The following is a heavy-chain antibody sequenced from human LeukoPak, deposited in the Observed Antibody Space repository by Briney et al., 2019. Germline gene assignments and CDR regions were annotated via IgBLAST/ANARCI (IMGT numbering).Heavy chain of an antibody. D-gene: IGHD5-18*01. CDR2: IIPIFGTA. CDR3: ARVLDPGYSCGPSFDY. V-gene: IGHV1-69*13. Sequence: SVKVSCKASGGTFSSYAISWVRQAPGQGLEWMGGIIPIFGTANYAQKFQGRVTITADESTSTAYMELSSLRSEDTAVYYCARVLDPGYSCGPSFDYWGQGTLVTVSS. CDR1: GGTFSSYA. J-gene: IGHJ4*02.